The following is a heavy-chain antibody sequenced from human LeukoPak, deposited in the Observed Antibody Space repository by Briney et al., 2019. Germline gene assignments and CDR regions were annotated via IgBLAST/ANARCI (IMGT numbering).Heavy chain of an antibody. CDR3: ARDTGGGYSCYGC. D-gene: IGHD2-2*01. J-gene: IGHJ4*02. CDR2: IKQDGSEK. CDR1: GFTLSSYW. Sequence: GGSVRLFCAASGFTLSSYWMIWTRQAPGKGLEGVANIKQDGSEKYYVDSVKGRFTISRDNAKNSLYLQKNSLRAGDAAVYYCARDTGGGYSCYGCWGQGTLVTVSS. V-gene: IGHV3-7*01.